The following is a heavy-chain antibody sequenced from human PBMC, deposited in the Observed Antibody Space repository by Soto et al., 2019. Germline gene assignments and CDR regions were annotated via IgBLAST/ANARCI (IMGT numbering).Heavy chain of an antibody. J-gene: IGHJ5*02. V-gene: IGHV1-3*01. CDR1: GYTFTSYA. CDR3: ARDHERYQLLRTGSNWFDP. Sequence: ASVKVSCKASGYTFTSYAMHWVRQAPGQRLEWMGWINAGNGNTKYSQKFQGRVTITRDTSASTAYMELSSLRSEDTAVYYCARDHERYQLLRTGSNWFDPWGQGTLVTVSS. CDR2: INAGNGNT. D-gene: IGHD6-6*01.